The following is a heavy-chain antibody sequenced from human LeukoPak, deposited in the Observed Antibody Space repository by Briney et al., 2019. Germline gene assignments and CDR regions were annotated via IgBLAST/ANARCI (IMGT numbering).Heavy chain of an antibody. CDR3: AREAPEMAPDY. D-gene: IGHD5-24*01. CDR2: ISSSSSYI. V-gene: IGHV3-21*01. J-gene: IGHJ4*02. Sequence: VGSLRLSCAASGFTFSSYSMNWVRQAPGKGLEWVSSISSSSSYIYYADSVKGRFTISRDNAKNSLYLQMNSLRAEDTAVYYCAREAPEMAPDYWGQGTLVTVSS. CDR1: GFTFSSYS.